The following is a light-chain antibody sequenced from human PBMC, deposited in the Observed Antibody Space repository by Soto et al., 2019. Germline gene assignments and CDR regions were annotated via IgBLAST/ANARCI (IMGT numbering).Light chain of an antibody. J-gene: IGLJ1*01. CDR2: EVS. Sequence: QSVLTQPASVSGSPGQSITISCTGTNSDVGSYNLVSWYQQHPGKAPKVIIYEVSEQPSGVSDRSSGSKSGNTASLMISGLQAEDEADYYCCSYAGSSTQSYVFGSGNKVTVL. CDR3: CSYAGSSTQSYV. CDR1: NSDVGSYNL. V-gene: IGLV2-23*02.